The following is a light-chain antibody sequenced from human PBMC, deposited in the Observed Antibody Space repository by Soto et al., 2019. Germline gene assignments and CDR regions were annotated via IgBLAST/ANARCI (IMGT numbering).Light chain of an antibody. CDR1: QSLGGN. J-gene: IGKJ1*01. CDR3: EQYGSSPRT. CDR2: GVS. Sequence: EIVITQSPATLAVSPVDTVTLSCRASQSLGGNLAWYQQKPGQAPRLLIYGVSSRATGIPDRFSGSGSGTDFTLTISRLEPEDFAVYYCEQYGSSPRTFGQGTKVDIK. V-gene: IGKV3-20*01.